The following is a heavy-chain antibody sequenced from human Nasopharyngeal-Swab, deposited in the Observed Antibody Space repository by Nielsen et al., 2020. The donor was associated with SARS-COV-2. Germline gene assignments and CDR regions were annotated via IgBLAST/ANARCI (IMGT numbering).Heavy chain of an antibody. CDR2: TYYRSKWYN. CDR3: ARDLDSSSWYPYYFDY. D-gene: IGHD6-13*01. V-gene: IGHV6-1*01. Sequence: WIRQSPSRGLEWLGRTYYRSKWYNDYAVSVKSRITINPDTSKNQFSLQLNSATPEDTAVYYCARDLDSSSWYPYYFDYWGQGTLVTVSS. J-gene: IGHJ4*02.